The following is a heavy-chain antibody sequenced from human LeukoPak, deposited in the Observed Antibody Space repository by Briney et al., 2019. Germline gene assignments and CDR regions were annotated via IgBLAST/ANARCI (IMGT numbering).Heavy chain of an antibody. CDR2: IQDSGIT. J-gene: IGHJ1*01. CDR3: AGRGHRYSRD. CDR1: GDSVSSGY. D-gene: IGHD2-15*01. V-gene: IGHV4-4*09. Sequence: SETLSLRCNVSGDSVSSGYWSWIRPSPGKGLEWIGFIQDSGITDYNPSLKSRLLISVDTSKNLFSLTLRSVTAADTAVYYCAGRGHRYSRDWGQGILVTVSS.